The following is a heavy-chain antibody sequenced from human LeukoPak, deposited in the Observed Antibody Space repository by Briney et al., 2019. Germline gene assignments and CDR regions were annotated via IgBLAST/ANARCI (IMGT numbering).Heavy chain of an antibody. J-gene: IGHJ4*01. D-gene: IGHD4-11*01. CDR2: ISSSSSTI. CDR3: ARDAQRGFDYSNSLEY. CDR1: GFTFSSYS. V-gene: IGHV3-48*01. Sequence: PGGSLRLSCAASGFTFSSYSMNWVRQAPGKGLEWVSYISSSSSTIYYADSVKGRFTISRDNSQNTLFLQMNSLRAEDTAMYYCARDAQRGFDYSNSLEYWGHGTLVTVSS.